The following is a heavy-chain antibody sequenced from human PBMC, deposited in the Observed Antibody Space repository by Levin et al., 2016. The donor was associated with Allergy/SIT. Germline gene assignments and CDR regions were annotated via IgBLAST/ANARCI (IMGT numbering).Heavy chain of an antibody. D-gene: IGHD2-15*01. CDR3: ARRFLTSYSDVYDY. CDR1: GGSINSDDFY. V-gene: IGHV4-31*03. CDR2: IYNSGNT. Sequence: SETLSLTCTVSGGSINSDDFYWSWIRQFPGKGLEWIGFIYNSGNTYYNPSLKSRVTISLDTSKNQFSLNLSSVTAADTALYYCARRFLTSYSDVYDYWGQGTLVTVSS. J-gene: IGHJ4*02.